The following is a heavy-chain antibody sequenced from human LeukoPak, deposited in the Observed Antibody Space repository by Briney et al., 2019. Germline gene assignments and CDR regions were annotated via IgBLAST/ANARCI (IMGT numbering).Heavy chain of an antibody. CDR1: GFTFSSYS. D-gene: IGHD3-22*01. CDR3: ARDLIVHSSNWFDP. CDR2: ISSSSSYI. J-gene: IGHJ5*02. Sequence: GGSLRLSCAASGFTFSSYSMNWVRQAPGKGLEWVSSISSSSSYIYYADSVKGRFTISRDNAKNSLYLQMNSLRAEDTAVYYCARDLIVHSSNWFDPWGQGTLVTVSS. V-gene: IGHV3-21*01.